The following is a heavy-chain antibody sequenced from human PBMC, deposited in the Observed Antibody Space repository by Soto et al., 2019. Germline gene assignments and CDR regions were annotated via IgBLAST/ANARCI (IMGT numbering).Heavy chain of an antibody. V-gene: IGHV1-18*04. CDR3: ARGGYSGSYYHSSNAFDI. Sequence: ASVKVSCKASGYTFTSYGISWVRQAPGQGLEWMGWISAYNGNTNYAQKLQGRVTMTTDTSTSTAYMELRSLRSDDTAVYYSARGGYSGSYYHSSNAFDIWGQGTMVTVSS. CDR1: GYTFTSYG. J-gene: IGHJ3*02. D-gene: IGHD1-26*01. CDR2: ISAYNGNT.